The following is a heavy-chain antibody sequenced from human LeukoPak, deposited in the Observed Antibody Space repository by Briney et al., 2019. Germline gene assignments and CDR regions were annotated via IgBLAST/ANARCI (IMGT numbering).Heavy chain of an antibody. V-gene: IGHV4-39*07. CDR3: ARGPSLEAAGPLDY. J-gene: IGHJ4*02. CDR2: IYYSGST. CDR1: GGSISSSSYY. Sequence: SETLSLTCTVSGGSISSSSYYWGWIRQPPGKGLEWIGSIYYSGSTYYNPSLKSRVTISVDRSKNQFSLKLSSVTAADTAVYYCARGPSLEAAGPLDYWGQGTLVTVSS. D-gene: IGHD6-13*01.